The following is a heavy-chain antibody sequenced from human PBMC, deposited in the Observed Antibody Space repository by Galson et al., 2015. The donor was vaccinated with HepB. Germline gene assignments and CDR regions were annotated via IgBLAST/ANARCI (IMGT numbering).Heavy chain of an antibody. CDR1: GYTFTSYG. J-gene: IGHJ4*02. CDR3: ARSHRSARNFDY. CDR2: ISAYNGNT. Sequence: SVKVSCKASGYTFTSYGISWVRQAPGKGLEWMGWISAYNGNTNYAQKLQGRVTMTTDTSTSTAYMELRSLRSDDTAVYYCARSHRSARNFDYWGQGTLVTVSS. V-gene: IGHV1-18*01. D-gene: IGHD1-14*01.